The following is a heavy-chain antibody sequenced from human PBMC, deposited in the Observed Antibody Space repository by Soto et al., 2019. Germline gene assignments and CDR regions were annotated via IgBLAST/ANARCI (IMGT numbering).Heavy chain of an antibody. V-gene: IGHV3-21*01. CDR1: GFTFSSYS. CDR2: ISSSSSCI. CDR3: PIDESACSSIRK. D-gene: IGHD2-2*01. Sequence: GESQKISCAASGFTFSSYSMNWVRQAPGKGLEWVSSISSSSSCIYYADSVQGRFTISRDNAKNSLYLQMNRLRAEDTAVYFCPIDESACSSIRKWGQVIPITVSS. J-gene: IGHJ4*02.